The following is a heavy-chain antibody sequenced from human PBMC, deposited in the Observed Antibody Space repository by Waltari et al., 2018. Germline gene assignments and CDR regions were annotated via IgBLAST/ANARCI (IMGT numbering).Heavy chain of an antibody. D-gene: IGHD1-1*01. Sequence: EVQLVESGGGLVKYGGSLRLSCAVSGFTFANAWMTWVRQAPGKGLEWVGRKKTKTDGGTIDYATPVKDRFTISRDDSRSTLYLQMNGLKTEDTAMYFCVTGSYNWDDWWGFYYFDNWGQGTLVTVSS. CDR3: VTGSYNWDDWWGFYYFDN. CDR2: KKTKTDGGTI. J-gene: IGHJ4*02. V-gene: IGHV3-15*01. CDR1: GFTFANAW.